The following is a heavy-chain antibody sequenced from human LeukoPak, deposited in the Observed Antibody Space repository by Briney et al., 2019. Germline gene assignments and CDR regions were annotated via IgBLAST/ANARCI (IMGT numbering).Heavy chain of an antibody. CDR3: ARGSIVVVPAAPYYYYYGMDV. D-gene: IGHD2-2*01. Sequence: PSQTLSLTCTVSGGSISSGGYYWSWIRPHPGKGLEWIGYIYYSGSTYYNPSLKSRVTISVDTSKNQFSLKLSSVTAADTAVYYCARGSIVVVPAAPYYYYYGMDVWGQGTTVTASS. CDR1: GGSISSGGYY. CDR2: IYYSGST. J-gene: IGHJ6*02. V-gene: IGHV4-31*03.